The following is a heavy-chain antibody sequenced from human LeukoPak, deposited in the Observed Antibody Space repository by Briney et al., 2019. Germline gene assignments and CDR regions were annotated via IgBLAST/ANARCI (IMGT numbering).Heavy chain of an antibody. J-gene: IGHJ5*02. CDR1: GFTFSSNY. V-gene: IGHV3-66*02. Sequence: GSLRLSCASSGFTFSSNYMSWVRQAPGKGLEGVSVIYSGGSTYYSDSVKGRFTISRDNSKNTLYLQMNSLRAEDTAVYYCARGGDYSNWFDPWGQGTLVTVSS. CDR3: ARGGDYSNWFDP. D-gene: IGHD4-17*01. CDR2: IYSGGST.